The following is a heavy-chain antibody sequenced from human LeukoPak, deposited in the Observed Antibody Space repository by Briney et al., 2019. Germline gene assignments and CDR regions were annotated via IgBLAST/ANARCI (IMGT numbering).Heavy chain of an antibody. V-gene: IGHV4-34*01. D-gene: IGHD2-2*01. Sequence: PSETLSLTCAVYGGSFSGYYWSWIRQPPGKGLEWVGEINHSGSTNYNPSLKSRVTISVDPSKTQFSLKLSSETAADTAVYYCARRSSLGLGYCSSSSCPNWFDPWGQGTLVTVSS. CDR2: INHSGST. CDR1: GGSFSGYY. CDR3: ARRSSLGLGYCSSSSCPNWFDP. J-gene: IGHJ5*02.